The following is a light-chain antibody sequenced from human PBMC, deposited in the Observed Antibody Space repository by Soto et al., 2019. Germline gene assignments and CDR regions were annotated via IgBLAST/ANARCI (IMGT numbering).Light chain of an antibody. CDR3: CSYTSSNTYV. V-gene: IGLV2-14*01. CDR2: DVS. Sequence: QSVLTQPASVSGSPGQSITISCTGTSSDVGGYNYVSWYPLHRGKAPKLMIFDVSNRPSGVSNRFSGSKSGNTASLTISGLQAEDEADYYCCSYTSSNTYVFATGTKLTVL. CDR1: SSDVGGYNY. J-gene: IGLJ1*01.